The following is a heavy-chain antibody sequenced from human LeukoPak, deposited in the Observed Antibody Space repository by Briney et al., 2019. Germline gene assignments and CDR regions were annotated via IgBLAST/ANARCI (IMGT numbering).Heavy chain of an antibody. CDR3: ARDHGHQIVGAHLRFDP. D-gene: IGHD1-26*01. V-gene: IGHV6-1*01. CDR2: TYYRSKWYN. CDR1: GDSVSSNSAA. Sequence: SQTLSLTCAISGDSVSSNSAAWNWIRQSPSRGLEWLGRTYYRSKWYNDYAVSVKSRITINPDTSKNQFSLQLNSVTPENTAVYYCARDHGHQIVGAHLRFDPWGRGTLVTVSS. J-gene: IGHJ5*02.